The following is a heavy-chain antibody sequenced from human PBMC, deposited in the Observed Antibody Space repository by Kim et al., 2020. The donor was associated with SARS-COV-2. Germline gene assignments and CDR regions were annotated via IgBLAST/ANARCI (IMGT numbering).Heavy chain of an antibody. CDR3: ARRGTSWYSQIDY. CDR2: ITSSSTYT. V-gene: IGHV3-11*03. Sequence: GGSLRLSCAASGFTFSDYYMSWIRQAPGKGLEWVSYITSSSTYTNYADSVKGRFTISIDNAGNSLYLQMNTLRAEDTAVYYCARRGTSWYSQIDYWGQGTLVTVSS. CDR1: GFTFSDYY. J-gene: IGHJ4*02. D-gene: IGHD6-13*01.